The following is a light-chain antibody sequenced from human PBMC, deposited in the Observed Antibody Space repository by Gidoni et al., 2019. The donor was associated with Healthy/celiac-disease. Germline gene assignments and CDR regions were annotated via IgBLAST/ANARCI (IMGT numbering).Light chain of an antibody. J-gene: IGKJ1*01. CDR3: QQYGSSPRT. Sequence: EIVLTQSPGTLSLSPGERATLACRARQSVSSSYLAWYQQKPVQAPRLLIYGASSRATGIPDRFSGSVSGTDFTLTISRLEPEDFAVYYCQQYGSSPRTFGQGTKVEIK. V-gene: IGKV3-20*01. CDR2: GAS. CDR1: QSVSSSY.